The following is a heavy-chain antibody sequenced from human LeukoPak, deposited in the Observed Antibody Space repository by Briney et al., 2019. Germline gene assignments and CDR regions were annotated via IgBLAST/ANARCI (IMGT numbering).Heavy chain of an antibody. Sequence: GGSLRLSCAASGFTFSSYGMHWVRQAPGKGLEWVAVIWYDGSNKYYADSVKGRFTISRDNSKNTLYLQMNSLRAEDTAVYYCARDSAYSITYYYYYMDVWGEGTTVTVSS. CDR1: GFTFSSYG. V-gene: IGHV3-33*01. D-gene: IGHD6-13*01. J-gene: IGHJ6*03. CDR3: ARDSAYSITYYYYYMDV. CDR2: IWYDGSNK.